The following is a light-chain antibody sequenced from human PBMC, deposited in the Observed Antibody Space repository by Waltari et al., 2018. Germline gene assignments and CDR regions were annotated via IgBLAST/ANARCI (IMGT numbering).Light chain of an antibody. Sequence: QSALTQPASLSGSPGLSITISCTGISSDIGRYNLVSWYQHHPGKAPKLMIYEVNQRPSGVSNRFSGSKSGNTASLTISGLQAEDEGDYYCCSYAAGATLVFGGGTKLTVL. CDR3: CSYAAGATLV. V-gene: IGLV2-23*02. CDR1: SSDIGRYNL. J-gene: IGLJ3*02. CDR2: EVN.